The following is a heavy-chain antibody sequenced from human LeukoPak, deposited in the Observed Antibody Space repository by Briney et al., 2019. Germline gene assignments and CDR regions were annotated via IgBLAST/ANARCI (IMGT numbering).Heavy chain of an antibody. CDR1: GYTFTSYG. Sequence: GASVKVSCKVSGYTFTSYGISWVRPAPGQGLEWMGWISAYNGNTNYAQKLQGRVTTTTDTSTSTAYMELRSLRSDDTAVYYCARDRLVRRIAAAGLALGYWGQGTLVTVSS. V-gene: IGHV1-18*01. D-gene: IGHD6-13*01. CDR2: ISAYNGNT. J-gene: IGHJ4*02. CDR3: ARDRLVRRIAAAGLALGY.